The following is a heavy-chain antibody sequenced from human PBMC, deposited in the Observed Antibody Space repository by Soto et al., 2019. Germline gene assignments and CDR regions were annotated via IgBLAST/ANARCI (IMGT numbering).Heavy chain of an antibody. CDR2: ISAYNGNT. Sequence: ASVKVSCKASGYTFTSYGISWVRQAPGQGLEWMGWISAYNGNTNYAQKLQGRVTMTTDTSTSTAYMELRSLRSDDTAVYYCAQSPAGYYYDSSGYSAFDYWGQGTLVTVSS. CDR3: AQSPAGYYYDSSGYSAFDY. D-gene: IGHD3-22*01. J-gene: IGHJ4*02. V-gene: IGHV1-18*01. CDR1: GYTFTSYG.